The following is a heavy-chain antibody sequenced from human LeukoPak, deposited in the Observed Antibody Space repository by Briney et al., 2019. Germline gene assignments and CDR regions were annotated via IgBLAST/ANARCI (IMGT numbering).Heavy chain of an antibody. Sequence: ASVKVSCKASGYTFTSYYMHWVRQAPGQGLEWMEIINPSGGSTSYAQKFQGRVTMTRDTSTSTVYMELSSLRSEDTAVYYGARDYKSIAARPSYFDYWGQGTLVTVSS. CDR2: INPSGGST. V-gene: IGHV1-46*01. J-gene: IGHJ4*02. CDR3: ARDYKSIAARPSYFDY. D-gene: IGHD6-6*01. CDR1: GYTFTSYY.